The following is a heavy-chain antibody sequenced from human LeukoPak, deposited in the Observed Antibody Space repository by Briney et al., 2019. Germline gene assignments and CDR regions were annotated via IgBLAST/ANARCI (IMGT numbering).Heavy chain of an antibody. CDR2: ISRDRIYI. D-gene: IGHD3-3*01. Sequence: GGSLRLSCAASGFTFSSYSMNWVRQAPGKGPEWVSSISRDRIYIYYADSMKGRFTISRDNAKNSLYLQMNSLRAEDTAVYYCARTNDFWSSYYHFDSWGQGTLVTVSS. V-gene: IGHV3-21*01. CDR1: GFTFSSYS. CDR3: ARTNDFWSSYYHFDS. J-gene: IGHJ4*02.